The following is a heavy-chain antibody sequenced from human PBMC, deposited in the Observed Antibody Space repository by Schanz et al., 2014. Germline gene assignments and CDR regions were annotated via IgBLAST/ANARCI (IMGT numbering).Heavy chain of an antibody. Sequence: EVQLLESGGGLIQPGGSLRLSCAASGFIFGSSVMAWARQAPGKGLEWVSGITGASDHIDYAESVKGRFTISRDNSKNTMDLQMDSLRAEDTAVYFCAKKVPAYNPFDSWGQGTLVTVSS. D-gene: IGHD1-1*01. V-gene: IGHV3-23*01. CDR3: AKKVPAYNPFDS. CDR1: GFIFGSSV. J-gene: IGHJ4*02. CDR2: ITGASDHI.